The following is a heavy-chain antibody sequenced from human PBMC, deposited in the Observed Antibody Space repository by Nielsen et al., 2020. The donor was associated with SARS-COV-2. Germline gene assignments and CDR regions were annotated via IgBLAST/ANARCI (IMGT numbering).Heavy chain of an antibody. CDR1: GYTFTSYD. Sequence: ASVKVSCKASGYTFTSYDINWVRQATGQGLEWMGWMNPNSGNTGYAQKFQGRVTMTSNTSISTAYMELSSLKPEDTAVYFCMLTPLLGGDYWGQGTLVTVSS. CDR2: MNPNSGNT. J-gene: IGHJ4*02. D-gene: IGHD2-8*01. CDR3: MLTPLLGGDY. V-gene: IGHV1-8*01.